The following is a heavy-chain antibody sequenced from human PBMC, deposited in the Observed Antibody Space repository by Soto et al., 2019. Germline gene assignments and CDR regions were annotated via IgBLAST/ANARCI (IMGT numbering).Heavy chain of an antibody. D-gene: IGHD3-10*01. CDR3: AREAYYSSGSYPSHAFDI. V-gene: IGHV4-4*02. J-gene: IGHJ3*02. CDR2: IYHSGST. CDR1: SGSISSSNW. Sequence: QVQLQESGPGLVKPSGTLSLTSAVSSGSISSSNWWSWVRLPPGKGLEWIGEIYHSGSTNYNPSLKSRVTISVDKSKNQFSLKLSSVTAADTAVYYCAREAYYSSGSYPSHAFDIWGQGTMVTVSS.